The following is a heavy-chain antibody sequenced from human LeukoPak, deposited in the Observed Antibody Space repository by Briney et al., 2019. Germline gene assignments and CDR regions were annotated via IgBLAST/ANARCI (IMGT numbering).Heavy chain of an antibody. J-gene: IGHJ6*03. Sequence: PSETLSLTCAVYGWPFSGFYWTWIRQPRGKGLEWVGSIYYSGSTYSNPSLKSRVTISLDTSKNQFSLKLSSVTAADTAVYYCARLTKNDSGSFRFGKKKRGYMDVWGKGTTVTISS. D-gene: IGHD3-10*01. V-gene: IGHV4-34*01. CDR2: IYYSGST. CDR3: ARLTKNDSGSFRFGKKKRGYMDV. CDR1: GWPFSGFY.